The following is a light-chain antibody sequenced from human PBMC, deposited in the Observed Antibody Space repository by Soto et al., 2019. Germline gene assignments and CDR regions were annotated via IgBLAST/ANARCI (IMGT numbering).Light chain of an antibody. CDR2: DVS. CDR3: RSYTSSSTLYV. Sequence: QSALTQPASVSGSPGQSITISCTGTSSDVGGYNYVSWYQQHPGKAPKLMIYDVSNRPSGVSNRFSGSKSGTTASLTISGLQAEDEADYYCRSYTSSSTLYVFGTGTKVTVL. CDR1: SSDVGGYNY. V-gene: IGLV2-14*01. J-gene: IGLJ1*01.